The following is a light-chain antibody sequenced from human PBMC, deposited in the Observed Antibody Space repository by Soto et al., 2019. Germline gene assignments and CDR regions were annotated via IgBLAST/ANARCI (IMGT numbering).Light chain of an antibody. V-gene: IGLV2-14*01. Sequence: QSALAQPASVSGSPGQSITISCTGTSSDVGGYNYVSWYQHHPGKAPKLMIYEVTNRPSGVSIRFSGSKSGTTASLTISGPQAEDEADYYCRSFTSSFTYIFGTGTKV. CDR3: RSFTSSFTYI. CDR2: EVT. J-gene: IGLJ1*01. CDR1: SSDVGGYNY.